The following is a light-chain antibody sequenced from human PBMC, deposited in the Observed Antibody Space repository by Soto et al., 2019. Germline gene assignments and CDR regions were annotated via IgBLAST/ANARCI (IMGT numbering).Light chain of an antibody. CDR3: QAWDSSTGV. CDR2: QDS. CDR1: KLGDKY. Sequence: SYELTQPPSVSVSPGQTASITCSGDKLGDKYACWYQQKPGQSPVLVIYQDSKRPSGIPERFSGSTSGNTATLTISGTQAMDEADYYCQAWDSSTGVFGGGTTLTVL. V-gene: IGLV3-1*01. J-gene: IGLJ2*01.